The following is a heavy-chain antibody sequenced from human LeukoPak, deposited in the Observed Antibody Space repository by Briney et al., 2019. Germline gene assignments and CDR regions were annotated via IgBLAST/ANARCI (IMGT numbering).Heavy chain of an antibody. J-gene: IGHJ4*02. CDR2: ISSSSSYI. V-gene: IGHV3-21*01. D-gene: IGHD6-19*01. CDR1: GFTFSSYS. CDR3: VRDRRPGYSSGWYGDY. Sequence: GGSLRLSCAASGFTFSSYSMNWVRQAPGKGLEWVSSISSSSSYIYYADSVKGRFTISRDNAKNSLYLQMNSLRAEDTAVYYCVRDRRPGYSSGWYGDYWGQGTLVTVSS.